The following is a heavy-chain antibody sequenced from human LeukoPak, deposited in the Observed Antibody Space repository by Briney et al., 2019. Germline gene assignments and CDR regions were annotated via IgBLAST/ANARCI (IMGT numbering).Heavy chain of an antibody. CDR3: ARDSSSQLGNWFDP. CDR2: ISSSGSTI. CDR1: GFTFSDYY. J-gene: IGHJ5*02. Sequence: GGSLRLSCAASGFTFSDYYMSWIRQAPGKGLEWVSYISSSGSTIYYAGSVKGRFTISRDNAKNSLYLQMNSLRAEDTAVYYCARDSSSQLGNWFDPWGQGTLVTVSS. V-gene: IGHV3-11*01. D-gene: IGHD6-13*01.